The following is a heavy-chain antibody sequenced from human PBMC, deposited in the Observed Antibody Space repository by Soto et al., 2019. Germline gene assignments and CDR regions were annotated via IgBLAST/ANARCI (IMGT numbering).Heavy chain of an antibody. J-gene: IGHJ4*02. Sequence: GGSLRLSCAASGFTFSTYEMNWVRQAPGKGLEWVSYISSSGSTIYYADSVKGRFTISRDNAKNSLYLQMNSLRAEDTAVYYCARDRGYSGYEGNKVYWGQGTLVTAPQ. CDR1: GFTFSTYE. V-gene: IGHV3-48*03. D-gene: IGHD5-12*01. CDR2: ISSSGSTI. CDR3: ARDRGYSGYEGNKVY.